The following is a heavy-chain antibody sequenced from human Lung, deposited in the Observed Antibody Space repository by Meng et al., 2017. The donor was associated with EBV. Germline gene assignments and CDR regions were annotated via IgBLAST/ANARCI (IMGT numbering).Heavy chain of an antibody. CDR2: TYYRSKWYN. D-gene: IGHD1-7*01. CDR3: ASSRPLAGNWNYHY. V-gene: IGHV6-1*01. Sequence: QVQLLPPGPGLVNPSQTPSLTCAISGDSVSSNSAAWNWIRRSPSRGLEWLGRTYYRSKWYNDYAVSVKSRITINPDTSKNQFSLQLNSVTPEDTAVYYCASSRPLAGNWNYHYWGQGTLVTVFS. CDR1: GDSVSSNSAA. J-gene: IGHJ4*02.